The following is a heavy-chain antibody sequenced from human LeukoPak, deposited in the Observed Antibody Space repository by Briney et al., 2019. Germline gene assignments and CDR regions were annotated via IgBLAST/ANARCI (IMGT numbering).Heavy chain of an antibody. CDR2: VSSGGGST. J-gene: IGHJ4*02. Sequence: GGSLRLSCAGSGFTFSSYAMSWVRQAPGKGLEWVSGVSSGGGSTYYADSVKGRFTISRDNSRSTLYLQMNSLRAEDTAVYYCARLSVAGFDYWGQGTLVTVSS. CDR1: GFTFSSYA. V-gene: IGHV3-23*01. CDR3: ARLSVAGFDY. D-gene: IGHD6-19*01.